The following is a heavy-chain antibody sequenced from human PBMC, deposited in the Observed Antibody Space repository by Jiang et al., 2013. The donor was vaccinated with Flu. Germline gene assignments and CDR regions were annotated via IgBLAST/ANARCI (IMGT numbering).Heavy chain of an antibody. CDR3: AKDREWGIVGATRGYFDY. Sequence: EVQLLESGGGLVQPGGSLRLSCAASGFTFSSYAMSWVRQAPGKGLEWVSAISGSGGSTYYADSVKGRFTISRDNSKNTLYLQMNSLRAEDTAVYYCAKDREWGIVGATRGYFDYWGQGTLVTVSS. D-gene: IGHD1-26*01. J-gene: IGHJ4*02. CDR1: GFTFSSYA. CDR2: ISGSGGST. V-gene: IGHV3-23*01.